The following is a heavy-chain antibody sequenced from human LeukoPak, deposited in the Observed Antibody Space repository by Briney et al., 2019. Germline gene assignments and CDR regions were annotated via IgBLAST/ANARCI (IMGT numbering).Heavy chain of an antibody. CDR1: GFTFSNYG. CDR3: AKDYYDSSGYLDY. Sequence: PGRSLRLSCAASGFTFSNYGMHWVRQAPGKGLEWVALIWYDGSNKYYADSVKGRLTISRDNFKNTLYLQMNSLRAEDTAVYYCAKDYYDSSGYLDYWGQGTLVTVSS. CDR2: IWYDGSNK. D-gene: IGHD3-22*01. J-gene: IGHJ4*02. V-gene: IGHV3-33*06.